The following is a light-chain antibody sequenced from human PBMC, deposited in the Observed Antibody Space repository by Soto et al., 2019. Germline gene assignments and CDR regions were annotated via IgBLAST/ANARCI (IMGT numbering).Light chain of an antibody. CDR3: SSYTSSSTLDV. Sequence: QSVLTQPASVSGSPGQSIAISCTGTSSDVGGYKYVSWYQQHPGKAPKLMIYELSNRPSGVSNRFSGSKSGNTASLTISGLQAEDEADYYCSSYTSSSTLDVFGTGTKVTAL. CDR2: ELS. CDR1: SSDVGGYKY. J-gene: IGLJ1*01. V-gene: IGLV2-14*01.